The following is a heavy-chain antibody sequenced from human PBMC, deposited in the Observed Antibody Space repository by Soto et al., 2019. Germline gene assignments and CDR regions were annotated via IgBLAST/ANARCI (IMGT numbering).Heavy chain of an antibody. CDR2: IYYSGST. D-gene: IGHD2-15*01. Sequence: NPSETLSLTCTVSGGSVSSGSYYWSWIRQPPGKGLEWIGYIYYSGSTNYNPSLKSRVTISVDTSKNQFSLKLSSVTAADTAVYYCAREYRRGYCSGGSCWNWFDPWGQGTLVTVSS. CDR1: GGSVSSGSYY. V-gene: IGHV4-61*01. J-gene: IGHJ5*02. CDR3: AREYRRGYCSGGSCWNWFDP.